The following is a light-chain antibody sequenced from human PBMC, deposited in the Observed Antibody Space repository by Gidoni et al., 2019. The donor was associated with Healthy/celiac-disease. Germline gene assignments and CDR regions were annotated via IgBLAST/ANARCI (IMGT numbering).Light chain of an antibody. CDR2: DAS. V-gene: IGKV3-11*01. CDR3: QHRSNWIT. J-gene: IGKJ5*01. CDR1: QSVSNY. Sequence: ELVLTQSPATLSLSPGERATLSCRASQSVSNYLAWYQQKPGQAPRLLIDDASNRATGIPARFSGSGSGTDFTLTISSLEPEDFAVYYCQHRSNWITFGQGTRLEIK.